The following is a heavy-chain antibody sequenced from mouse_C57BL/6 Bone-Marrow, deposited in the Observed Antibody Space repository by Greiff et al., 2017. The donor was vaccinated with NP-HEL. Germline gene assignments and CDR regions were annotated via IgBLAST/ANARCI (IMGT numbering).Heavy chain of an antibody. V-gene: IGHV1-5*01. CDR3: TRSYYGNYPWYFDV. J-gene: IGHJ1*03. CDR2: IYPGNSDT. D-gene: IGHD2-1*01. Sequence: EVQLQQSGTVLARPGASVKMSCKTSGYTFTSYWMHWVKQRPGQGLEWIGAIYPGNSDTSYNQKFKGKAKLTAVTSASTAYMELSSLTNEDSAVYYCTRSYYGNYPWYFDVWGTGTTVTVSS. CDR1: GYTFTSYW.